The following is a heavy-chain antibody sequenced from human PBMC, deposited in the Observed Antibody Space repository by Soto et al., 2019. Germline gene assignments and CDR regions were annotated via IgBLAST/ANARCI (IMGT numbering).Heavy chain of an antibody. CDR2: INSDGSTT. V-gene: IGHV3-74*01. Sequence: GGSLRLSCAASGFTFSSNWMHWVRQAPGKGLVWVSRINSDGSTTNYADSVKGRFTISRDNAKNTLYLQMNSLGVEDTAVYYCARRVDIVAAPDAPRTGHLGMDVWGQGTTVTVSS. J-gene: IGHJ6*02. D-gene: IGHD2-2*03. CDR1: GFTFSSNW. CDR3: ARRVDIVAAPDAPRTGHLGMDV.